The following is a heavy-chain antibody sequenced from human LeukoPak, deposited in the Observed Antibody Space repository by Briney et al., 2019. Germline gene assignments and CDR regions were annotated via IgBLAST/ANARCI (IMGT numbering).Heavy chain of an antibody. V-gene: IGHV1-8*03. Sequence: ASVKVSCKASGYTFTSYDINWVRQATGQGLEWMGWMNPNSGNTGYAQKFQGRVTITRNTSISTAYMELSSLRSDDTAVYYCARDREGYYDSSGPPDYWGQGTLVTVSS. D-gene: IGHD3-22*01. J-gene: IGHJ4*02. CDR2: MNPNSGNT. CDR1: GYTFTSYD. CDR3: ARDREGYYDSSGPPDY.